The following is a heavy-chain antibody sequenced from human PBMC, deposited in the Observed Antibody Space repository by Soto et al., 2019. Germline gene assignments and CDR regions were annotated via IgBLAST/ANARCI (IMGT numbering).Heavy chain of an antibody. CDR2: IYPGDSDT. J-gene: IGHJ5*02. CDR1: GYSFTSYW. CDR3: ARGYCTTTICDPWFDP. D-gene: IGHD2-2*01. V-gene: IGHV5-51*01. Sequence: PGESLKISCTGVGYSFTSYWICWVRQMPGKGLEWMGIIYPGDSDTRYSPSFQGQVTISADKSITTAYLQWSSLKASDTAMYYCARGYCTTTICDPWFDPWGQGTLVTVSS.